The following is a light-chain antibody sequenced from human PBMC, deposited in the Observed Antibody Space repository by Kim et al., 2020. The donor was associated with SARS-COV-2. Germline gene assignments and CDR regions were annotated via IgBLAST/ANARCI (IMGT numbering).Light chain of an antibody. V-gene: IGKV3-15*01. Sequence: VSPGERATRSCRASQNISSNLAWFQQKPGQPPRVLIYGASTRATGIPARFSGSGSGTEFTLTISSLQSEDFAVYYCQQYYNWPPWTFGQGTKLEI. CDR3: QQYYNWPPWT. CDR2: GAS. CDR1: QNISSN. J-gene: IGKJ2*01.